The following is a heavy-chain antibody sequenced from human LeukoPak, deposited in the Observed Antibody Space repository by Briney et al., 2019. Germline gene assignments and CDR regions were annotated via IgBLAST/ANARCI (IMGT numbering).Heavy chain of an antibody. CDR2: TSHSGST. CDR3: PDTIYSGFDSLDY. D-gene: IGHD5-12*01. CDR1: GGSFSGYY. Sequence: PSETLSLTCAVYGGSFSGYYLSWILQPPGKGLEWIGETSHSGSTNYNPSLKRRVIISVDTSKNQSSLKLSSVTAADTVVYYCPDTIYSGFDSLDYWGQGTLVTVSS. J-gene: IGHJ4*02. V-gene: IGHV4-34*01.